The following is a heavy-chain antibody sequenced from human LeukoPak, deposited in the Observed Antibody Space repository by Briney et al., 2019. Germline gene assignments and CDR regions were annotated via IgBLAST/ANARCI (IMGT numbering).Heavy chain of an antibody. V-gene: IGHV4-59*08. D-gene: IGHD1-1*01. CDR1: GGSLSRYY. J-gene: IGHJ3*02. CDR3: ARLRKLQLDAFDI. CDR2: IYYSGST. Sequence: PSETLSLTCTVSGGSLSRYYWSWIRQPPGKGLEWIGCIYYSGSTNYNPSLKSRVTISVDTSKNQFSLKLSSVTAADTAVYYCARLRKLQLDAFDIWGQGTMVTVSS.